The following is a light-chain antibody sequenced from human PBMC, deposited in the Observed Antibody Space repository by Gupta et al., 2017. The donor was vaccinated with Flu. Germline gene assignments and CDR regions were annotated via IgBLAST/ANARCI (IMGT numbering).Light chain of an antibody. CDR2: NNS. J-gene: IGLJ1*01. V-gene: IGLV1-44*01. CDR1: SSNIGSNH. Sequence: SSNIGSNHVNWYQQVPGTAPKLLIYNNSHRPSGVPDRFSGSKSGTSASLAISGLQSEDEADYYCAAWDDSLNGYFVFGTGTTVTVL. CDR3: AAWDDSLNGYFV.